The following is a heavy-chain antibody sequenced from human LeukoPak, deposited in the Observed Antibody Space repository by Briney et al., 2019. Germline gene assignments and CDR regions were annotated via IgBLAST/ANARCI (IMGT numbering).Heavy chain of an antibody. CDR2: ISGSGGST. Sequence: GGSLRLSCAASGFTFSSYAMSWVRQAPGKGLEWVSAISGSGGSTYYADSVKGRFTISRGNSKNTLYLQMNSLRAEDTAVYYCAKAKPLWIQLANWFDPWGQGTLVTVSS. V-gene: IGHV3-23*01. D-gene: IGHD5-18*01. CDR3: AKAKPLWIQLANWFDP. CDR1: GFTFSSYA. J-gene: IGHJ5*02.